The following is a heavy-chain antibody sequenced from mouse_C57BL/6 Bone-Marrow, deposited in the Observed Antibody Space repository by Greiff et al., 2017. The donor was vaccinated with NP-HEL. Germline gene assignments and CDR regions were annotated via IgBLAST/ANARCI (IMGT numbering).Heavy chain of an antibody. J-gene: IGHJ4*01. CDR2: IWSGGST. Sequence: QVQLQQSGPGLVQPSQTLSITCTVSGFSLTSYGVHWVRQSPGKGLEWLGVIWSGGSTDYNAAFISRLSISKDNSKSQVFFKMNSLQADDTAIYYCARNPLGVRRPTPYAMDYWGQGTSVTVSS. V-gene: IGHV2-2*01. CDR1: GFSLTSYG. D-gene: IGHD2-14*01. CDR3: ARNPLGVRRPTPYAMDY.